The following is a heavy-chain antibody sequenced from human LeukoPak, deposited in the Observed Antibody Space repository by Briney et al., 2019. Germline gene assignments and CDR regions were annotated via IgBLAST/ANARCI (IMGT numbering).Heavy chain of an antibody. CDR2: ISSGGTYE. D-gene: IGHD3-9*01. CDR1: GFTFSNYA. Sequence: GGSLRLSCAASGFTFSNYAMHWVRQAPGKGLEWVSLISSGGTYEYYADSVKGRFTISRDNSKNTLYLQMNSLRAEDTAVYYCARSGQLRYFDWLSPGFWGQETLVTVSS. V-gene: IGHV3-30*01. CDR3: ARSGQLRYFDWLSPGF. J-gene: IGHJ4*02.